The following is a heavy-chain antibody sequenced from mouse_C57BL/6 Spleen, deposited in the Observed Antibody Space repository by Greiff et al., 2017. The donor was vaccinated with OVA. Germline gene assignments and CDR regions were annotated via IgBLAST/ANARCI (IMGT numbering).Heavy chain of an antibody. CDR2: FYPGSGSI. Sequence: VQLQESGAELVKPGASVKLSCKASGYTFTEYTIHWVKQRSGQGLEWIGWFYPGSGSIKYNEKFKDKATLTADKSSSTVYMELSRLTSEDSAVYFCARHEPYYYGSSYVGAMDYWGQGTSVTVSS. CDR3: ARHEPYYYGSSYVGAMDY. J-gene: IGHJ4*01. D-gene: IGHD1-1*01. CDR1: GYTFTEYT. V-gene: IGHV1-62-2*01.